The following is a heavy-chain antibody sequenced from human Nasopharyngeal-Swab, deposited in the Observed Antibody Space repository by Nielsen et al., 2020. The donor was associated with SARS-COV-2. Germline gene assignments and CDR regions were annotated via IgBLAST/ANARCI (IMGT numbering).Heavy chain of an antibody. CDR2: IKSKTDGGTT. CDR1: GFPFSNAL. D-gene: IGHD1-20*01. J-gene: IGHJ4*02. CDR3: TTEITGTMTPLDFDY. V-gene: IGHV3-15*01. Sequence: GGSLRLSCAASGFPFSNALMSWVRQAPGKGLEWVGRIKSKTDGGTTDYAAPVKGRFTISRDDSKNTLYLQMNSLKTEDTAVYYCTTEITGTMTPLDFDYWGQGTLVTVSS.